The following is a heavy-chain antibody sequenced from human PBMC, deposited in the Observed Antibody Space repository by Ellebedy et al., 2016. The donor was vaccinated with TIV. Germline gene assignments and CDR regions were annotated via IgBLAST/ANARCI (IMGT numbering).Heavy chain of an antibody. Sequence: ASVKVSXXASGYTFTSYGISWVRQAPGQGLEWMGWISAYNGNTNYAQKLQGRVTMTTDTSTSTAYMELRSLRSDDTAVYYCARDWDSSGWFSWFDPWGQGTLVTVSS. J-gene: IGHJ5*02. CDR2: ISAYNGNT. V-gene: IGHV1-18*01. D-gene: IGHD6-19*01. CDR3: ARDWDSSGWFSWFDP. CDR1: GYTFTSYG.